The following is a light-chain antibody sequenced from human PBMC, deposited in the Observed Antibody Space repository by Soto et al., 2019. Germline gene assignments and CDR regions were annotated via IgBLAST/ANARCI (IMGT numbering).Light chain of an antibody. CDR3: LQYDTSPPRYT. J-gene: IGKJ2*01. CDR1: QSVSRRY. CDR2: GPS. Sequence: EVVLTQSPGTLSLSPGERATLSCRASQSVSRRYLAWCQQKPGQAPRLLIFGPSSRATGIPDRFSGSGSGTDFTLTISSLEPEDFAVYYCLQYDTSPPRYTFGQGTKLEIK. V-gene: IGKV3-20*01.